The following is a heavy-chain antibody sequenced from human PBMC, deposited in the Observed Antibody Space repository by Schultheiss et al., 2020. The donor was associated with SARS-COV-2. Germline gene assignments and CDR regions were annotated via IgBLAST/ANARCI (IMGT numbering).Heavy chain of an antibody. D-gene: IGHD3-22*01. CDR1: GFTFTSSA. CDR2: IVVGSGNT. CDR3: AKFGSGYSIPAYYFDY. J-gene: IGHJ4*02. V-gene: IGHV1-58*01. Sequence: SVKVSCKASGFTFTSSAVQWVRQARGQRLEWIGWIVVGSGNTNYAQKFQERVTITRDMSTSTAYMELSSLRSEDTAVYYCAKFGSGYSIPAYYFDYWGQGTLVTVSS.